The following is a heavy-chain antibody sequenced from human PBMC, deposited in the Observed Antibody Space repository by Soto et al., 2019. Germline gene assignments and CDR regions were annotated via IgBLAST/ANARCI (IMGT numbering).Heavy chain of an antibody. J-gene: IGHJ6*02. D-gene: IGHD2-2*01. CDR2: INPSGGST. CDR3: ARGDIVVVPAEGFYGMDV. CDR1: GYTFTSYY. V-gene: IGHV1-46*01. Sequence: ASVKVSCKASGYTFTSYYMHWVRQAPGQGLEWMGIINPSGGSTSYAQKFQGRVTMTRDTSTSTVYMELSSLRSEDTAVYYCARGDIVVVPAEGFYGMDVGGQGTTVTVSS.